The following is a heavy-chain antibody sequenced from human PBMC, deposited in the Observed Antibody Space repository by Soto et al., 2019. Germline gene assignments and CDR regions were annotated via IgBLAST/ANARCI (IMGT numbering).Heavy chain of an antibody. CDR3: ARVPGYCSGGSCYSYGMDV. CDR2: INHSGST. D-gene: IGHD2-15*01. CDR1: GGSFSGYY. V-gene: IGHV4-34*01. Sequence: SETLSLTCAVYGGSFSGYYWSWIRQPPGKGLEWIGEINHSGSTNYNPSLKSRVTISVDTSKNQFSLKLSSVTAADTAVYYCARVPGYCSGGSCYSYGMDVWGQGTTVTVSS. J-gene: IGHJ6*02.